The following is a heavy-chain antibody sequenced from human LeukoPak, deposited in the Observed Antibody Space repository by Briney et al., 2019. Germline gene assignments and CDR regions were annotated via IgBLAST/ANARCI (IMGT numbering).Heavy chain of an antibody. CDR2: IRNKANSYTT. J-gene: IGHJ6*02. D-gene: IGHD2-2*01. Sequence: GGSLRLSCAASGFTFSDHYMDWVRQAPGKGLEWVGRIRNKANSYTTEYAASVKGRSTISRDDSKNSLYLQMNSLKTEDTAVYYCVRHTRKGAFCSSASCYYGMDVWGQGTTVTVSS. CDR1: GFTFSDHY. V-gene: IGHV3-72*01. CDR3: VRHTRKGAFCSSASCYYGMDV.